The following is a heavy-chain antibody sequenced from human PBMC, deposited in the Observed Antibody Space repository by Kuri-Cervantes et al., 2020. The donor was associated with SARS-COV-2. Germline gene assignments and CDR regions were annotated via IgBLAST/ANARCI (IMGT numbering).Heavy chain of an antibody. V-gene: IGHV3-30*05. Sequence: AGSLRLSCAASGFTFSSYSMNWVRQTPGEGLEWVAITSYDGSTKYYADSVKGRFTISRDNSKNTLYLQMNNLRGEGTAVYFCARGRVGVQDFWGQGTLVTVSS. CDR3: ARGRVGVQDF. CDR1: GFTFSSYS. CDR2: TSYDGSTK. J-gene: IGHJ4*02. D-gene: IGHD2-21*01.